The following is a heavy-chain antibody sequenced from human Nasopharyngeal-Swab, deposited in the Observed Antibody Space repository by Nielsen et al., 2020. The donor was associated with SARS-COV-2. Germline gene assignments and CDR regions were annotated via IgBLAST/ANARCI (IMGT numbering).Heavy chain of an antibody. J-gene: IGHJ4*02. V-gene: IGHV3-73*01. CDR2: IRSKANSYAT. D-gene: IGHD5-18*01. Sequence: GGSLRLSCAASGFTFSGSATHWVRQASGKGLEWVGRIRSKANSYATAYAASVKGRFTISRDDSKNTAYLQMNSLKTADTAVYYCTHGDTAMVTGASYWGQGTLVTVSS. CDR1: GFTFSGSA. CDR3: THGDTAMVTGASY.